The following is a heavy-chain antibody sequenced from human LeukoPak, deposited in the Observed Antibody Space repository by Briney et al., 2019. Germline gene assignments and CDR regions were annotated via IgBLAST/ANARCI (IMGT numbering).Heavy chain of an antibody. Sequence: GASVKVSCKASGYTFTSYDINWVRQATGQGLEWMGWMNPNSGNTGYAQKFQGRVTITRNTSISTAYMELSSLRSEDTAVYYCAREGAAYDSSGYNIGDYFDYWGQGTLVTVSS. J-gene: IGHJ4*02. V-gene: IGHV1-8*03. CDR1: GYTFTSYD. CDR2: MNPNSGNT. D-gene: IGHD3-22*01. CDR3: AREGAAYDSSGYNIGDYFDY.